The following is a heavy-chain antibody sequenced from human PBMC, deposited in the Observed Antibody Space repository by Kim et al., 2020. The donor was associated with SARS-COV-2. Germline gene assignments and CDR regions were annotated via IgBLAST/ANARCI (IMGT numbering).Heavy chain of an antibody. J-gene: IGHJ4*02. CDR1: GFTFSSYW. D-gene: IGHD1-26*01. CDR3: ARDGRQNSWAPLDY. Sequence: GGSLRLSCAASGFTFSSYWMSWVRQAPGKGLEWVANIKQDGSEKYYVDSVKGRFTISRDNAKNSLYLQMNSLRAEDTAVYYCARDGRQNSWAPLDYWGQGTLVTVSS. CDR2: IKQDGSEK. V-gene: IGHV3-7*01.